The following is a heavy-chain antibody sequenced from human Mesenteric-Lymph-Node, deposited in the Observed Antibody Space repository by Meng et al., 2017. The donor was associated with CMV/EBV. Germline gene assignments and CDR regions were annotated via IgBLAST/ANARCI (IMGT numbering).Heavy chain of an antibody. CDR3: AKDIGQQLGPSHFDY. Sequence: GESLKISCAASGFTFISYWMHWVRQAPGRGLVWVSRINPDGSTTYYADSVKGRFTISRDNAKNTVYLQMNSLRAEDMALYYCAKDIGQQLGPSHFDYWGQGTLVTVSS. D-gene: IGHD6-13*01. V-gene: IGHV3-74*01. CDR1: GFTFISYW. CDR2: INPDGSTT. J-gene: IGHJ4*02.